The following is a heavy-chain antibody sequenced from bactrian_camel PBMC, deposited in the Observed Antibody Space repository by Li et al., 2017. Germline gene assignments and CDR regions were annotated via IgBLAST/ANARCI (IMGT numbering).Heavy chain of an antibody. D-gene: IGHD7*01. CDR1: GYASCMFA. Sequence: HVQLVESGGGSVQAGGSLRLSCVVSGYASCMFAASWYRQAPGREREFVSSINKGGATAYADSVKGRFTISRDSAKRILYLQMINLEPEDTAMYFCAADMSPYAMCTYDYWGQGTQVTVS. J-gene: IGHJ4*01. CDR3: AADMSPYAMCTYDY. V-gene: IGHV3S53*01. CDR2: INKGGAT.